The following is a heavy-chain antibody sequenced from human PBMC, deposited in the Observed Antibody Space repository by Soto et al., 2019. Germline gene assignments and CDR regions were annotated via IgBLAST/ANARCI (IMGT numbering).Heavy chain of an antibody. D-gene: IGHD6-6*01. CDR3: ARREKQLVGGFDY. J-gene: IGHJ4*02. CDR1: GGSISSGDYY. V-gene: IGHV4-39*01. CDR2: IYYSGST. Sequence: SETLSLTCTVSGGSISSGDYYWGWIRQPPGKGLEWIGSIYYSGSTYYNPSLKSRVTISVDTSKNQFSLKLSSVTAADTAVYYCARREKQLVGGFDYWGQGTLVTVSS.